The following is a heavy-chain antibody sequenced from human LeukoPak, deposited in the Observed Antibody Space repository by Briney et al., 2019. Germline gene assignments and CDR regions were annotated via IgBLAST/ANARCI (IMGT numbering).Heavy chain of an antibody. D-gene: IGHD3-22*01. CDR2: IKEDGSEK. CDR1: GFTFSTYW. CDR3: ARDSSGYQ. V-gene: IGHV3-7*01. J-gene: IGHJ4*02. Sequence: GGSLRLSCAASGFTFSTYWMSWVRQAPGKGLEWVANIKEDGSEKFYGDSVKGRFTISRDNAKNSLYLQMNSLRAEDTAVYYCARDSSGYQWGQGTLVTVSS.